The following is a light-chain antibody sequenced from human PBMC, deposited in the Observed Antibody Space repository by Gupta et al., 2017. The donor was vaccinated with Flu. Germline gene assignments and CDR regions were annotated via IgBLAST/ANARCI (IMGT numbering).Light chain of an antibody. Sequence: VSWDQQHPGKAPKLMIYEVNARASGVPDRFSGSKSGNTASLTVSGLQAEDEADYYCSSYAGNKKLFGGGTKLTVL. CDR2: EVN. V-gene: IGLV2-8*01. J-gene: IGLJ2*01. CDR3: SSYAGNKKL.